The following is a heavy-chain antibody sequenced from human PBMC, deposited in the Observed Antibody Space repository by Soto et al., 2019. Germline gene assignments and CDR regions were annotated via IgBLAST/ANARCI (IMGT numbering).Heavy chain of an antibody. D-gene: IGHD1-20*01. V-gene: IGHV3-23*01. J-gene: IGHJ4*02. CDR3: AKPPDYNWNDY. CDR1: GFTFSSYA. Sequence: GGSLRLSCAASGFTFSSYAMSWVRQAPGKGLEWVSAVSGSGGSTYYADSVKGRFTISRDNSKDTLYLQMNNLRAEDTAVYYCAKPPDYNWNDYWGQGTLVTVSS. CDR2: VSGSGGST.